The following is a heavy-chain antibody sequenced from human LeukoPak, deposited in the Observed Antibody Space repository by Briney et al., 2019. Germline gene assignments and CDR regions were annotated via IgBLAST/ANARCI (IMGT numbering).Heavy chain of an antibody. CDR2: INVGNGDT. V-gene: IGHV1-3*01. Sequence: ASVKVSCKASGYTFTSYDINWVRQATGQGLEWMGWINVGNGDTKYSQKFQGRVTITRDTSASTAYMELSSLRSEDTAVYYCARVSYASGAFDIWGQGTTVTVSS. CDR1: GYTFTSYD. J-gene: IGHJ3*02. D-gene: IGHD2-2*01. CDR3: ARVSYASGAFDI.